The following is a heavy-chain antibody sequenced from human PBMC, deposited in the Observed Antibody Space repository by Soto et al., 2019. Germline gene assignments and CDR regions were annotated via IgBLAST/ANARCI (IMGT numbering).Heavy chain of an antibody. CDR1: GGSISSYY. CDR2: IYYSGST. D-gene: IGHD1-26*01. Sequence: SETLSLTCTVSGGSISSYYWSWIRQPPGKGLEWIGYIYYSGSTNHNPSLKSRVTISVDTSKNQFSLKLSSVTAADTAVYYCARDLGWELPRQDYWYFDLWGRGTLVTVSS. J-gene: IGHJ2*01. CDR3: ARDLGWELPRQDYWYFDL. V-gene: IGHV4-59*01.